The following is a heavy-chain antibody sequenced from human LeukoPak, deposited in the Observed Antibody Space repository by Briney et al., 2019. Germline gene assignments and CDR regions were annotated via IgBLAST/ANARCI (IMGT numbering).Heavy chain of an antibody. CDR2: INNDGSNT. J-gene: IGHJ4*02. CDR1: GFTFSSYW. CDR3: ARTYSSFDY. Sequence: GGSLRLSCAASGFTFSSYWTHWVHQAPGNRLVWSALINNDGSNTAYAAAVKGRFTISRDNTKNSLYLQMNSLRAEDTAVYYCARTYSSFDYWGQGTLVTVSS. V-gene: IGHV3-74*01. D-gene: IGHD6-19*01.